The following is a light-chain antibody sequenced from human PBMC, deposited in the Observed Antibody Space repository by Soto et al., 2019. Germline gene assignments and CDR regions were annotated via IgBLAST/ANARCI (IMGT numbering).Light chain of an antibody. CDR2: ANI. CDR1: SSNIGADYD. CDR3: QSYDSSLSFYV. V-gene: IGLV1-40*01. Sequence: QAVVTQPPSVSGAPGQRVTVSCTGSSSNIGADYDVHWYQQLPGTAPKLLIYANINRPSGVPDRFSGSKSGTSASLAIAGLQAEDEADYYCQSYDSSLSFYVFGSGTKLTVL. J-gene: IGLJ1*01.